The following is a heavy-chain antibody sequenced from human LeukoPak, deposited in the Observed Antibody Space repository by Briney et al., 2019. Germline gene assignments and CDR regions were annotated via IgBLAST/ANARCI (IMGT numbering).Heavy chain of an antibody. CDR3: ARDSSDYYYYYMDV. Sequence: SETLSLTCAVYIDSFTNYYWSWIRQPAGKGLEWIGRIYTTGSTNYNPSLKSRVTISEDTSKNQFSLKLSSVTAADTAVYYCARDSSDYYYYYMDVWGKGTTVTISS. J-gene: IGHJ6*03. CDR1: IDSFTNYY. V-gene: IGHV4-4*07. CDR2: IYTTGST.